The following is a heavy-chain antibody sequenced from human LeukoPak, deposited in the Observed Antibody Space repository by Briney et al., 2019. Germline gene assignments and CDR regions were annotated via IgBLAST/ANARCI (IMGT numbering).Heavy chain of an antibody. V-gene: IGHV3-48*04. CDR1: GFTFSSYS. CDR3: ARVGAAAGRSGFDY. CDR2: ISSSSSTI. D-gene: IGHD6-13*01. J-gene: IGHJ4*02. Sequence: GGSLRLSCAASGFTFSSYSMNWVRQAPGKGLEWVSYISSSSSTIYYADSVKGRFTISRDNAKNSLYLQMNSLRAEDTAVYYCARVGAAAGRSGFDYWGQGTLVTVSS.